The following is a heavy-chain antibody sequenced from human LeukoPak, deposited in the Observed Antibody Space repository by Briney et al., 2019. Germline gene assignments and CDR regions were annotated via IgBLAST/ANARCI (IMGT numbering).Heavy chain of an antibody. CDR2: IYWNDNK. CDR3: AHIATYYDILTGYSGHNWFDP. Sequence: SGPTLVKPTQTLTLTCTFSGFSLATSRVGVGWIRQPPGKALEWLALIYWNDNKRYSPSLRSRLIVTKDTSKTQVFLTMTKMDPVDTATYYCAHIATYYDILTGYSGHNWFDPWGQGTLVTVSS. J-gene: IGHJ5*02. CDR1: GFSLATSRVG. D-gene: IGHD3-9*01. V-gene: IGHV2-5*01.